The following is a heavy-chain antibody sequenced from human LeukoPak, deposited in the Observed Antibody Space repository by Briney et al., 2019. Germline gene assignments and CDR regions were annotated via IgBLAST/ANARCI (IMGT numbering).Heavy chain of an antibody. Sequence: PSETLSLTCTVSGGSISSYYWNWIRQPPGKGLEWIGYIYYSGSTNYNPSLKSRVTISVDTSKNQFSLKLSSVTAADTAAYYCARAHQWELPSLGPHFDYWGQGTLVTVSS. V-gene: IGHV4-59*01. CDR2: IYYSGST. J-gene: IGHJ4*02. CDR1: GGSISSYY. CDR3: ARAHQWELPSLGPHFDY. D-gene: IGHD1-26*01.